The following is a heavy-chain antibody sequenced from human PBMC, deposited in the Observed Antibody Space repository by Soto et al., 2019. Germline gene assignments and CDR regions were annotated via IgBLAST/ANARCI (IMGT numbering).Heavy chain of an antibody. J-gene: IGHJ3*02. CDR2: ISWNSGSI. D-gene: IGHD2-2*01. CDR3: AKDMKEYQLLNAFDI. V-gene: IGHV3-9*01. CDR1: GFTFDDYA. Sequence: EVQLVESGGGLVQPGRSLRLSCAASGFTFDDYAMHWVRQAPGKGLEWVSGISWNSGSIGYADSVKGRFTISRDNAKNSLYLQMNRLRAEDTALYYCAKDMKEYQLLNAFDIWGQGTMVTVSS.